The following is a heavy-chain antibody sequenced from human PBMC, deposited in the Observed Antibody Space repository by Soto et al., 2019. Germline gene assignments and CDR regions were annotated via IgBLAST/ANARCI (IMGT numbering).Heavy chain of an antibody. CDR1: GGTFSSYA. D-gene: IGHD3-9*01. CDR3: ATYYDILTGYSRGDAFDI. V-gene: IGHV1-69*06. J-gene: IGHJ3*02. CDR2: IIPIFGTA. Sequence: QVQLVQSGAEVKKPGSSVKVSCKASGGTFSSYAISWVRQAPGQGLEWMGGIIPIFGTANYAQKFQGRVTITADKSTSTAYMELSSLRSEDTAVYYCATYYDILTGYSRGDAFDIWGQGTIVTVSS.